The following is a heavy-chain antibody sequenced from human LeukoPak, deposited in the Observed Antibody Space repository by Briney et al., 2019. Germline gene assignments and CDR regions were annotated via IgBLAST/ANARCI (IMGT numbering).Heavy chain of an antibody. V-gene: IGHV4-59*01. CDR2: IYYNGYT. CDR1: GGSIGTYY. D-gene: IGHD3-22*01. CDR3: ARGPYYDSSGYPVDWYFDL. Sequence: PSETLSLTCTVSGGSIGTYYWSWIRQPPGKGLEWIGYIYYNGYTDYNPSLKSRVTISLHTSKNQFSLKLSSVTAADTAVYYCARGPYYDSSGYPVDWYFDLWGRGTLVTVSS. J-gene: IGHJ2*01.